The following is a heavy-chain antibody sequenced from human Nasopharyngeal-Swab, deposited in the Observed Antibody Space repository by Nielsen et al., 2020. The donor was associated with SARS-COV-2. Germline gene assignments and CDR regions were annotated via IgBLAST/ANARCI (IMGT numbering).Heavy chain of an antibody. CDR2: IDPSGSYT. CDR3: ARLSGGSYYLYWYFDL. D-gene: IGHD1-26*01. V-gene: IGHV5-10-1*01. Sequence: GGSLRLSCKGSGYSFTSYWISWVRQMPGKGLEWMGRIDPSGSYTNYSPSFQGHVTISADKSISTAYLQWSSLKASDTAMYYCARLSGGSYYLYWYFDLWGRGTLVTVSS. J-gene: IGHJ2*01. CDR1: GYSFTSYW.